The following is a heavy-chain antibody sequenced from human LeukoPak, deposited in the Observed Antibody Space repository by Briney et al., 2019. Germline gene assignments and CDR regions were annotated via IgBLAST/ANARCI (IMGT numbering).Heavy chain of an antibody. J-gene: IGHJ5*02. CDR2: IYYSGST. D-gene: IGHD4-17*01. CDR1: GGSINSSSYY. V-gene: IGHV4-39*01. CDR3: ARGSTVTPYNWFDP. Sequence: SETLSLTCTVSGGSINSSSYYWGWIRQPPGKGLEWVGSIYYSGSTYYNPSLKSRVTISVDTSKNQFSLKLRSVTAADTAVYYCARGSTVTPYNWFDPWGQGTLVTVSS.